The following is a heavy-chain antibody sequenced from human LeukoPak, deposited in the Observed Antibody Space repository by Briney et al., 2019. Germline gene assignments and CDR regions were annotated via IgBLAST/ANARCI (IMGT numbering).Heavy chain of an antibody. CDR3: TRIVATNFDY. Sequence: PGGSLRLSCAASGFTFSRYGMSWVRQAPGKGLEWVSASSGSGGSTYYADSVRGRFTISRDNSKNTLYLEMNSLKTEDTAVYYCTRIVATNFDYWGQGTLVTVSS. D-gene: IGHD5-12*01. CDR1: GFTFSRYG. CDR2: SSGSGGST. V-gene: IGHV3-23*01. J-gene: IGHJ4*02.